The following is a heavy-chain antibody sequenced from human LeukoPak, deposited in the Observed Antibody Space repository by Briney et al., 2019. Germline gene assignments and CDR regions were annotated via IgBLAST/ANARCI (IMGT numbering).Heavy chain of an antibody. CDR1: GGSISSSSYY. Sequence: TSETLSLTCTVSGGSISSSSYYWGWIRQPPGKGLEWIGSIYYSGSTYYNPSLKSRVTISVDTSKNQFSLNLSSVTAADTAVYYCARVEWELRYSAPISSTRFDPWGQGTLVTVSS. CDR2: IYYSGST. D-gene: IGHD1-26*01. J-gene: IGHJ5*02. V-gene: IGHV4-39*07. CDR3: ARVEWELRYSAPISSTRFDP.